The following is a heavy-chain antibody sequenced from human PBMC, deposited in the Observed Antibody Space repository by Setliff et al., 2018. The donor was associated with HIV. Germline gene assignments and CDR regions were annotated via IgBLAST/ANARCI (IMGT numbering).Heavy chain of an antibody. Sequence: PGGSLRLSCAASGFTLNNDWMSWVRQAPGKGLEWIGRITDSGTTYYAAPVKGRFTISRDTSKNTLYLEMNSLKTEDTAVYYCARDHGGKDYWGQGTLVTVSS. J-gene: IGHJ4*02. V-gene: IGHV3-15*01. CDR3: ARDHGGKDY. CDR2: ITDSGTT. CDR1: GFTLNNDW.